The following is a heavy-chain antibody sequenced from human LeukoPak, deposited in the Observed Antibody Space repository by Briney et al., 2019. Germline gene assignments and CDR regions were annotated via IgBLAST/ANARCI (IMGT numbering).Heavy chain of an antibody. J-gene: IGHJ5*02. CDR2: IKQDGSEK. CDR3: ARTGIAARPTVWFDP. D-gene: IGHD6-6*01. CDR1: GFTFSSYW. V-gene: IGHV3-7*01. Sequence: GGSPRLSCAASGFTFSSYWMSWVRQAPGKGLEWVANIKQDGSEKYYVDSVKGRFTISRDNAKNTLYLQMNSLRVEDTAVYYCARTGIAARPTVWFDPWGQGTLVTVSP.